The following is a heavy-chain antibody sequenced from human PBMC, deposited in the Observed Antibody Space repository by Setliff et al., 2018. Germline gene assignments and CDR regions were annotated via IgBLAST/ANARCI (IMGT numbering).Heavy chain of an antibody. CDR2: IRQDGTNK. D-gene: IGHD3-3*01. CDR1: GFIISDYW. Sequence: GGSLRLSCVASGFIISDYWMTWVRQAPGKGLEWVADIRQDGTNKYYADSVKGRFTISRDNAKNSLYLQMNSLRAEDTALYYCAREVWNYYDKSWSGYADHWGQGALVTVSS. J-gene: IGHJ4*02. CDR3: AREVWNYYDKSWSGYADH. V-gene: IGHV3-7*03.